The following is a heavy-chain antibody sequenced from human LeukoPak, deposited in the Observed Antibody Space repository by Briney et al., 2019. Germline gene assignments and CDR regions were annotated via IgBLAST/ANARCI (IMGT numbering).Heavy chain of an antibody. CDR1: GGSISSGGYY. D-gene: IGHD2-15*01. J-gene: IGHJ5*02. CDR2: IYYSGST. Sequence: SETLSLTCTVSGGSISSGGYYWSWIRQHPGKGLEWIGYIYYSGSTYYNPSLKSRVTISEDTSKNQFSLKLSSVTAADTPVYFCARGAAYNCFEPWGERTLVTVSS. CDR3: ARGAAYNCFEP. V-gene: IGHV4-31*03.